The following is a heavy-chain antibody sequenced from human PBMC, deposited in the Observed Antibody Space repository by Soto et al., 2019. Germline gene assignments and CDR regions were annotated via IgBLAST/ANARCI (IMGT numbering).Heavy chain of an antibody. V-gene: IGHV4-31*03. CDR3: ARGESGGGANWFDP. Sequence: QVQLQESGPGLVKPSQTLSLTCTVSGGSISSGGYYWSWIRQHPGKGLEWIGYIYYSGSTYYHPSLKSRVTISVDTSKNQFSLKLSSVTAADTAVYYWARGESGGGANWFDPWGQGTLVTVSS. CDR2: IYYSGST. D-gene: IGHD3-3*01. J-gene: IGHJ5*02. CDR1: GGSISSGGYY.